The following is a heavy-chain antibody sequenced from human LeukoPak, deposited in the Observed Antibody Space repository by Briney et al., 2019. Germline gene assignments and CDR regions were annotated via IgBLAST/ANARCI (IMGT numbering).Heavy chain of an antibody. V-gene: IGHV3-15*01. CDR1: GFTFSNAW. CDR2: IRSKTDGGTT. Sequence: GGSLRLSCAASGFTFSNAWMSWVRQAPGKGLEGVGRIRSKTDGGTTDYAAPVKGIFTISKDDSKNTLYLQMNSLKTEDTAVYYCTTGYCSRTSCYYFDYWGQGTLVTVSS. CDR3: TTGYCSRTSCYYFDY. D-gene: IGHD2-2*01. J-gene: IGHJ4*02.